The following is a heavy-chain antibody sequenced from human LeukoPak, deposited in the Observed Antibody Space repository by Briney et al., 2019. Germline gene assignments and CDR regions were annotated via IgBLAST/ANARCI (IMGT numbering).Heavy chain of an antibody. J-gene: IGHJ4*02. V-gene: IGHV3-33*01. Sequence: PGGSLRLSCATSGFTFSGYGMHWVRQAPGKGLEWVTVIWSDGSNKYYADSVKGRFTISRDNSKNTLYLQMNSLRAEDTAVYYCVRGYYAGRGHHFDYWGQGTLVTVSS. CDR2: IWSDGSNK. CDR3: VRGYYAGRGHHFDY. D-gene: IGHD3-22*01. CDR1: GFTFSGYG.